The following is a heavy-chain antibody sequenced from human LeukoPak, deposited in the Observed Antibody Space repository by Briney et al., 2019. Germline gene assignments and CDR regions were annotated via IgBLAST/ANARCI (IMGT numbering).Heavy chain of an antibody. J-gene: IGHJ4*02. D-gene: IGHD2-2*01. Sequence: SETLSLTCAVSGYSISSSYYWGWIRQPPGKGLEWIGSIYHSGSTYYNPSLKSRVTISVDTSKNQFSLKLSSVTAADTAVYYCARLTYCSSTSCYGGELDYWGQGTLVTVSS. V-gene: IGHV4-38-2*01. CDR2: IYHSGST. CDR1: GYSISSSYY. CDR3: ARLTYCSSTSCYGGELDY.